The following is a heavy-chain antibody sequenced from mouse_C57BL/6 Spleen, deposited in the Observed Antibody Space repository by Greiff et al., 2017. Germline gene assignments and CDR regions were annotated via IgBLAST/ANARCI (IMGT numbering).Heavy chain of an antibody. J-gene: IGHJ2*01. CDR2: ISDGGSYT. CDR1: GFTFSSYA. Sequence: EVKVVESGGGLVKPGGSLKLSCAASGFTFSSYAMSWVRQTPEKRLAWVATISDGGSYTYYPDNVKGRFTISRDNAKNNLDLQMSHLKSEDTAMYYCARDRGYFDYWGQGTTLTVSS. CDR3: ARDRGYFDY. V-gene: IGHV5-4*01.